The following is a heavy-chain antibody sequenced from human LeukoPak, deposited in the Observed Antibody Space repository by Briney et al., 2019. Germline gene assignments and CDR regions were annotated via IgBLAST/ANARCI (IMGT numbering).Heavy chain of an antibody. V-gene: IGHV4-61*05. J-gene: IGHJ5*02. CDR1: GGSISSSSYY. Sequence: SETLSLTCTVSGGSISSSSYYWGWIRRPPGKGLEWIGYIYYSGSTNYNPSLKSRVTISVDTSKNQFSLKLSSVTAADTAVYYCARESSGGRIMITFGGPFDPWGQGTLVTVSS. D-gene: IGHD3-16*01. CDR3: ARESSGGRIMITFGGPFDP. CDR2: IYYSGST.